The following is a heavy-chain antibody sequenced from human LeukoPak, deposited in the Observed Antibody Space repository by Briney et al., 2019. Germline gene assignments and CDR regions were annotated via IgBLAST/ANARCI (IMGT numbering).Heavy chain of an antibody. D-gene: IGHD2-8*01. J-gene: IGHJ6*02. V-gene: IGHV1-69*04. CDR3: ARVNDDYYYGLDV. Sequence: SVKVSCKASGGAFRTYAISWVRQAPGQGLECMGRIIPILGIAKYADEFQGRVTITADKSTSTAYMELSSLRSDDTAVYYCARVNDDYYYGLDVWGQGTTVTVSS. CDR1: GGAFRTYA. CDR2: IIPILGIA.